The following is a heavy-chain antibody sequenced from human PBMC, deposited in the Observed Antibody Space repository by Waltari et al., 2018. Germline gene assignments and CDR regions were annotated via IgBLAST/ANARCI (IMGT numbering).Heavy chain of an antibody. Sequence: QVQLVESGGGVVQPGGSLRLSCAASGFPFSSYGMHWVRQAPGKGLEWVAFIRYDGSNKYYADSVKGRFTISRDNSKNTLYLQMNSLRAEDTAVYYCAKAFITMIGAYWGQGTLVTVSS. CDR1: GFPFSSYG. CDR2: IRYDGSNK. D-gene: IGHD3-22*01. J-gene: IGHJ4*02. CDR3: AKAFITMIGAY. V-gene: IGHV3-30*02.